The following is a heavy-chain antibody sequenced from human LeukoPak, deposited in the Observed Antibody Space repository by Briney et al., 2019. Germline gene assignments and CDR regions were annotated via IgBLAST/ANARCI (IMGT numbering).Heavy chain of an antibody. CDR2: INPSGGRT. CDR3: TRGENLLHY. Sequence: ASVKVSCKASGYTFTDYYIHCVRQAPGQGLEWMGIINPSGGRTNYAQKFQSRVTMTRDTSTSTVYMELSSMTSEDTAVYYCTRGENLLHYWGQGTLVTVSS. V-gene: IGHV1-46*01. D-gene: IGHD1-14*01. J-gene: IGHJ4*02. CDR1: GYTFTDYY.